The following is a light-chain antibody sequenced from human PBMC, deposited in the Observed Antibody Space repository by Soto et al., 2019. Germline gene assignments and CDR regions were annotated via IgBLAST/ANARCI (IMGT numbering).Light chain of an antibody. CDR2: GAS. CDR1: QSVSSN. V-gene: IGKV3-15*01. Sequence: EIVMTQSPATLSVSPGERATLSCRASQSVSSNLAWYQQKPGQAPRLLIYGASTRATGIPARFSGSGSGTEFTLTISSLQSEDFAVYFCQQHSNWPLTFGGGTKVENK. CDR3: QQHSNWPLT. J-gene: IGKJ4*01.